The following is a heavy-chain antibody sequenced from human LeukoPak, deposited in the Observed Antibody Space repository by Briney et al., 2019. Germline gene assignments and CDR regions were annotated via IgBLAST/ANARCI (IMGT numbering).Heavy chain of an antibody. CDR1: GYTFTTYP. V-gene: IGHV1-18*01. CDR3: ARAPGGPYYYYYMDV. CDR2: ISAYNGNA. J-gene: IGHJ6*03. Sequence: ASVKVSCKASGYTFTTYPISWVRQAPGQGLEWMGWISAYNGNADYAQKLQGRVTMTTDTSTSTAYMELRSLRSDDTAVYYCARAPGGPYYYYYMDVWGKGTTVTVSS. D-gene: IGHD2-8*02.